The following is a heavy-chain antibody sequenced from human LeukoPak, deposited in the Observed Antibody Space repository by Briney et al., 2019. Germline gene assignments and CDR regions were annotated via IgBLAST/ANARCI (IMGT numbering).Heavy chain of an antibody. CDR2: IKSKTDGGTT. CDR3: TTDVGSGSHQPPRY. CDR1: GFTFSNAW. V-gene: IGHV3-15*07. J-gene: IGHJ4*02. Sequence: GGSLRLSCAASGFTFSNAWMNWVRQAPGKGLEWVGRIKSKTDGGTTDYAAPVKGRFTISRDDSKNTLYLQMNSLKTEDTAVYYCTTDVGSGSHQPPRYWGQGTLVTVSS. D-gene: IGHD1-26*01.